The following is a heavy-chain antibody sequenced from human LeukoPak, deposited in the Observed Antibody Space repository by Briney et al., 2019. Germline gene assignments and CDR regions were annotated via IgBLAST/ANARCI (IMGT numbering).Heavy chain of an antibody. J-gene: IGHJ4*02. Sequence: ASVKVSCKASGYTFSDYGITWVRQAPGQGLEWMGWISTYNGNTNYAHKLQGRVTLITDTSTSTASMELRSLTSDDTAVYYCARDLASASSVYWGQGTLVTVSS. CDR2: ISTYNGNT. CDR1: GYTFSDYG. V-gene: IGHV1-18*01. CDR3: ARDLASASSVY.